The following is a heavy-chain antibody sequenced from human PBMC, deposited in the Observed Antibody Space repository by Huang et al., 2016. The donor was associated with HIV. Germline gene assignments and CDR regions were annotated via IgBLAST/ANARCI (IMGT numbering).Heavy chain of an antibody. CDR2: IRSKSKKYAT. J-gene: IGHJ6*02. D-gene: IGHD5-18*01. CDR1: GFTFSASA. CDR3: TRQAPDSSYYYGMDV. V-gene: IGHV3-73*02. Sequence: EVQLVESGGGLVQPGGSLKLSCAASGFTFSASAMHWVRQASGKGLEWVGRIRSKSKKYATAYAVSVKGRFTISRDDLKNVAYLHMNSLKTEDTAVYYCTRQAPDSSYYYGMDVWGQGTTVTVSS.